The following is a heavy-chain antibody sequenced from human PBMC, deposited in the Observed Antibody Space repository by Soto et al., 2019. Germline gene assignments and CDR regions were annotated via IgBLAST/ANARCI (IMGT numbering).Heavy chain of an antibody. Sequence: SETLSLTCTVSGGSISSYYWSWIRQPPGKGLEWIGYIYYSGSTNYNPSLKSRVTISVDTSKNQFSLKLSSVTAADTAVYYCARDLKYCSSTSCYDYGMDVWGQGTTVTVSS. J-gene: IGHJ6*02. CDR1: GGSISSYY. D-gene: IGHD2-2*01. CDR2: IYYSGST. V-gene: IGHV4-59*01. CDR3: ARDLKYCSSTSCYDYGMDV.